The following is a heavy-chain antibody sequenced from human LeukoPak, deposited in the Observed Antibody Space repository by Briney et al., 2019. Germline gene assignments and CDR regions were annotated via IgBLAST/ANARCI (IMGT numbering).Heavy chain of an antibody. J-gene: IGHJ4*02. D-gene: IGHD1-26*01. V-gene: IGHV1-46*01. Sequence: EASVKVSCRASEYTFTSYYMHWVRQAPGQGLEWMGIINPSGGSTSYAQKFQGRVTMTRDTSTSTVYMELSSLRSEDTAVYYCARGIGRWDRGSYFDYWGQGTPDPVSS. CDR3: ARGIGRWDRGSYFDY. CDR2: INPSGGST. CDR1: EYTFTSYY.